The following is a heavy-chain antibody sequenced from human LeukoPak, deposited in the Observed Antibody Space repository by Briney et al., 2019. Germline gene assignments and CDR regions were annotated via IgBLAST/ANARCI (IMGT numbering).Heavy chain of an antibody. D-gene: IGHD3-10*01. CDR3: AKELVRGVIRPRTSDFDY. CDR1: GFTFSSYG. Sequence: GGSLRLSCAASGFTFSSYGMHWVRQAPGRGLEWVAFIRYDGSNKYYADSVKGRFTISRDNSKDTLYLQMNSLRAEDTAVYYCAKELVRGVIRPRTSDFDYWGQGTLVTVSS. V-gene: IGHV3-30*02. J-gene: IGHJ4*02. CDR2: IRYDGSNK.